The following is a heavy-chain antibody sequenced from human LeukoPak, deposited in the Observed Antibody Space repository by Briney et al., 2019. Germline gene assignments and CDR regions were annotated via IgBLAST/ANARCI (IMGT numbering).Heavy chain of an antibody. J-gene: IGHJ6*03. V-gene: IGHV1-69*13. CDR1: GGTFSSYA. D-gene: IGHD3-22*01. CDR3: ARDRPTYYYDSSAYSYYYYYMDV. Sequence: SVKVSCKASGGTFSSYAISWVRQAPGQGLEWMGGIIPIFGTANYAQKFQGRVTITADESTSTAYMELSSLRSEDTAVYYCARDRPTYYYDSSAYSYYYYYMDVWGKGTTVTISS. CDR2: IIPIFGTA.